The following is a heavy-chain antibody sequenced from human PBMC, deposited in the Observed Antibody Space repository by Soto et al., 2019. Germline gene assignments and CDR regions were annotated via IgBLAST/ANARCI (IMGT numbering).Heavy chain of an antibody. Sequence: PGGSLRLSCTASGFTFGDYAMSWVRQAPGKGLEWVGFIRSKAYGGTTEYAASVKGRFTISRDDSKSIAYLQMNSLKTEDTAVYYCTRDQQPNDYWGQGXLVTVSS. CDR2: IRSKAYGGTT. D-gene: IGHD6-13*01. CDR1: GFTFGDYA. V-gene: IGHV3-49*04. CDR3: TRDQQPNDY. J-gene: IGHJ4*02.